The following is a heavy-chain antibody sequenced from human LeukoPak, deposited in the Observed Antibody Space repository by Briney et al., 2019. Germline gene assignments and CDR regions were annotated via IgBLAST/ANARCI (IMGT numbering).Heavy chain of an antibody. J-gene: IGHJ6*02. D-gene: IGHD6-13*01. CDR2: IRSKAYGGTT. V-gene: IGHV3-49*03. CDR1: GFPFGDYA. Sequence: PGGSLRLSCTASGFPFGDYAMSWFRQAPGKGLEWVGFIRSKAYGGTTEYAASVKGRFTISRDDSKSIAYLQMNSLKTEDTAVYYCTREVAAAGLFYYYGMDVWGQGTTVTVSS. CDR3: TREVAAAGLFYYYGMDV.